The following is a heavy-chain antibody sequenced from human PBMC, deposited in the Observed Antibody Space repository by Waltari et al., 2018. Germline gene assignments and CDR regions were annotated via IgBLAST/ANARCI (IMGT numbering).Heavy chain of an antibody. D-gene: IGHD3-10*01. V-gene: IGHV3-23*04. CDR3: AKDRIRRPLGAPLYFDY. J-gene: IGHJ4*02. CDR1: GFTFSSYA. CDR2: ISGSGGST. Sequence: EVQLVESGGGLVQPGGSLRLSCAASGFTFSSYAMSWVRQAPGKGLEWVSAISGSGGSTYYADSVKGRFTISRDNSKNTLYLQMNSLRAEDTAVYYCAKDRIRRPLGAPLYFDYWGQGTLVTVSS.